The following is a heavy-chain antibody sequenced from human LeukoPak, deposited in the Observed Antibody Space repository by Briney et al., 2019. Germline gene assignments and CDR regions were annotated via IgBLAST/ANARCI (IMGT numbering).Heavy chain of an antibody. Sequence: PGGSLRLSCAASGFTVSSSYMSWVRQAPGKGLEWVSVIYSGGSTYYGDSVKGRFSISRDNSKNTLYLQMNSLRAEDTAVYFCAKHRAATSRSPFDYWGQGTLVTVSS. CDR2: IYSGGST. D-gene: IGHD2-15*01. CDR1: GFTVSSSY. CDR3: AKHRAATSRSPFDY. V-gene: IGHV3-66*04. J-gene: IGHJ4*02.